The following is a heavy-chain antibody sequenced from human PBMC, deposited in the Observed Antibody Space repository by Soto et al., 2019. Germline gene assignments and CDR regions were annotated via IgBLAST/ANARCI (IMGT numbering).Heavy chain of an antibody. CDR1: GYSFTNYW. Sequence: GESLKISCKGSGYSFTNYWIGWVRQIPGKGLEWMGIINPADSDTRYSPSFQGQVTVSVDKSISTAYLHRGSLKASDTAMYYCVRTDSTGYYYHWGQGTPVTVSS. CDR2: INPADSDT. CDR3: VRTDSTGYYYH. V-gene: IGHV5-51*01. J-gene: IGHJ5*02. D-gene: IGHD3-9*01.